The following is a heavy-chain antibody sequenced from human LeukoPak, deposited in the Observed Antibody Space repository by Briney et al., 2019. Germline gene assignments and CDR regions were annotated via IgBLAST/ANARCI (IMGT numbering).Heavy chain of an antibody. D-gene: IGHD3-22*01. CDR1: GFTFSSYG. CDR2: IWYDGSNK. Sequence: PGGSLRLSCAASGFTFSSYGMHWVRQAPGKRLEWVAVIWYDGSNKYYADSVKGRFTISRDNSKNTLYLQMNSLRAEDTAVYYCARDRSGTMKSWGQGTLVTVSS. V-gene: IGHV3-33*01. J-gene: IGHJ5*02. CDR3: ARDRSGTMKS.